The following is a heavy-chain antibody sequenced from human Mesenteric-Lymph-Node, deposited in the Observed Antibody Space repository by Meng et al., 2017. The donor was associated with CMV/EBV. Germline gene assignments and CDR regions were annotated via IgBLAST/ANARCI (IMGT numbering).Heavy chain of an antibody. CDR2: IYYSGSP. CDR3: ASADYYGSGSYQSDY. V-gene: IGHV4-59*01. D-gene: IGHD3-10*01. Sequence: GSLRLSCTVSGGSISSYYWSWIRQPPGKGLEWIGYIYYSGSPNCNPSLKSRVTISVDTSKNQFSLKLSSVTAADTAVYYCASADYYGSGSYQSDYWGQGTLVTVSS. CDR1: GGSISSYY. J-gene: IGHJ4*02.